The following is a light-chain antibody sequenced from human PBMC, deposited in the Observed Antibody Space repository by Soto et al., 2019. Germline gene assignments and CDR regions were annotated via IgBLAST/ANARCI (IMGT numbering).Light chain of an antibody. CDR2: EVS. J-gene: IGLJ3*02. CDR3: SSYTSSSTLV. CDR1: SSDVGVYNY. V-gene: IGLV2-14*01. Sequence: QSALTQPASVSGSPGQSITISCTGTSSDVGVYNYVSWYQQHPGKAPKLMIYEVSNRPSGVSNRFSGAKSGNTASLTISWLQAEDEADYYFSSYTSSSTLVFGGGTKLTVL.